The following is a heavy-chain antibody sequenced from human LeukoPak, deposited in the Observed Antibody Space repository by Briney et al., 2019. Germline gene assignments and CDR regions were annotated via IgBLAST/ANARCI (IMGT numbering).Heavy chain of an antibody. Sequence: SETLSLTCTVSGGSISSSSYYWGWIRQPPGKGLEWIGSIYYSGSNYYNPSLKSRVTISVDTSKNQFSLKLSSVTAADTAVYYCARERAAAGSFDYWGQGTLVTVSS. D-gene: IGHD6-13*01. V-gene: IGHV4-39*07. CDR1: GGSISSSSYY. J-gene: IGHJ4*02. CDR3: ARERAAAGSFDY. CDR2: IYYSGSN.